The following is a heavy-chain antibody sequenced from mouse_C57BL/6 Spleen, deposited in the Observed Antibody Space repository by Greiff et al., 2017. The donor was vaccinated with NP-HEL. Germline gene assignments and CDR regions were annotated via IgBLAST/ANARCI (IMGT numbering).Heavy chain of an antibody. D-gene: IGHD2-2*01. CDR3: ARGGGYDGAGFAY. CDR1: GYTFTSYW. V-gene: IGHV1-69*01. J-gene: IGHJ3*01. CDR2: IDPSDSYT. Sequence: HVQLQQPGAELVMPGASVKLSCKASGYTFTSYWMHWVKQRPGQGLEWIGEIDPSDSYTNYNQKFKGKSTLTVDKSSSTAYLQLSSLPSEDAAVYYCARGGGYDGAGFAYWGQGTLVTVSA.